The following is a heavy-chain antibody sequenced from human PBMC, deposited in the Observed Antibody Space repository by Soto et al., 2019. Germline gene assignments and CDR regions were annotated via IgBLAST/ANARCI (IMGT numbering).Heavy chain of an antibody. CDR2: IYYSGST. V-gene: IGHV4-39*01. J-gene: IGHJ4*02. D-gene: IGHD6-13*01. CDR3: ARQVQYSSSWSDY. Sequence: QLQLQESGPGLVKPSETLSLTCTVSGGSISSSSYYWGWIRQPPGKGLEWIGSIYYSGSTYYNPYLKSRVTVSVDTSQNQFSLKLSSVTGADTAVYYCARQVQYSSSWSDYGGQGTLVTVSS. CDR1: GGSISSSSYY.